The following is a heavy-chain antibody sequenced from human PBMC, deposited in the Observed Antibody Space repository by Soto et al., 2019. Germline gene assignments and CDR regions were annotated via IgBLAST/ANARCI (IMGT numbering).Heavy chain of an antibody. J-gene: IGHJ6*02. V-gene: IGHV1-69*13. Sequence: ASVKVSCKASGGTFSSYAISWVRQAPGQGIEWMGGIIPIFGTANYTQKFQGRVTITADESTSTAYMELSSLRSEDTAVYYCARGGGGNYCSGGSCYSTDYYYYGMDVWGQGTTVTVSS. D-gene: IGHD2-15*01. CDR3: ARGGGGNYCSGGSCYSTDYYYYGMDV. CDR1: GGTFSSYA. CDR2: IIPIFGTA.